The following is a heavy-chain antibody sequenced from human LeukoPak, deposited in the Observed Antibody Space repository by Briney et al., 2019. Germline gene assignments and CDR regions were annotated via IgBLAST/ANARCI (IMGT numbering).Heavy chain of an antibody. V-gene: IGHV3-30*02. CDR2: IRYDGSNK. CDR1: GFTFSSYG. J-gene: IGHJ6*03. D-gene: IGHD6-19*01. CDR3: ARGPSFGYSSGWLGYYYYYMDV. Sequence: GGSLRLSCAASGFTFSSYGMHWVRQAPGKGLEWVAFIRYDGSNKYYADSVKGRFTFSRDNSKNTLYLQMNSLRAEDTAVYYCARGPSFGYSSGWLGYYYYYMDVWGKGTTVTISS.